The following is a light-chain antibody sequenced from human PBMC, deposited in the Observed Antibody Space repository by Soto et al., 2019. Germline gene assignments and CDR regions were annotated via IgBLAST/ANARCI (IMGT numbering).Light chain of an antibody. J-gene: IGKJ4*01. V-gene: IGKV1-33*01. CDR1: QDISNY. Sequence: DIQMTHSPSSLSASVLYRVTITCQASQDISNYLNWYQQKPGKAPKLLIYDASNLETGVPSRFSGSGSGTDFTFTISSLQPEDIATYYCQQYDNLPLTFGGGTKVDIK. CDR3: QQYDNLPLT. CDR2: DAS.